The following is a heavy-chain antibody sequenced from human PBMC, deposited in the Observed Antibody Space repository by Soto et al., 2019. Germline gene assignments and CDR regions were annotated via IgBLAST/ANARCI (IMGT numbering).Heavy chain of an antibody. CDR3: AKDPLWFGELFRWVWIDY. CDR1: GFTFSSYG. D-gene: IGHD3-10*01. J-gene: IGHJ4*02. Sequence: QVQLVESGGGVVQPGRSLRLSCAASGFTFSSYGMHWVRQAPGKGLEWVAVISYDGSNKYYADSVKGRFTISRDNSKNTLYLQMNSLRAEDTAVYYCAKDPLWFGELFRWVWIDYWGQGTLVTVSS. CDR2: ISYDGSNK. V-gene: IGHV3-30*18.